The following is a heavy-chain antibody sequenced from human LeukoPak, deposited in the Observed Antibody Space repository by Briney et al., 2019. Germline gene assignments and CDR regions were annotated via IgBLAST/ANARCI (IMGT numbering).Heavy chain of an antibody. CDR2: ISDNGGSI. CDR3: ARVAPEAYYDFWSGYPYYYYYMDV. V-gene: IGHV3-21*01. Sequence: GGSLRLSCAASGFTFSSFGMAWVRQAPGKGLEWVSAISDNGGSIFYADSVKGRFTISRDNAKNSLYLQMNSLRAEDTAVYYCARVAPEAYYDFWSGYPYYYYYMDVWGKGTTVTVSS. D-gene: IGHD3-3*01. J-gene: IGHJ6*03. CDR1: GFTFSSFG.